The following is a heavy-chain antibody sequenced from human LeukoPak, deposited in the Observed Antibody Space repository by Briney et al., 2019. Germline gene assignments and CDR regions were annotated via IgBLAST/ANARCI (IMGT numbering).Heavy chain of an antibody. CDR1: GFTFSSYW. D-gene: IGHD3-16*02. V-gene: IGHV3-7*01. J-gene: IGHJ5*02. CDR3: AREPHHGELSLNWFDP. Sequence: GGSLRLSCAASGFTFSSYWMSWVRQALGKGLEWVANIKQDGSEKYYVDSVKGRFTISRDNAKNSLYLQMNSLRAEDTAVYYCAREPHHGELSLNWFDPWGQGTLVTVSS. CDR2: IKQDGSEK.